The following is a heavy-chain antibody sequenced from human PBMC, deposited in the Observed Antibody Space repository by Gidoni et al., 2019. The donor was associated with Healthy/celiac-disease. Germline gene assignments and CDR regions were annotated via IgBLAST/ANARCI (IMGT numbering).Heavy chain of an antibody. CDR3: ARGIARFVEVATMGNWFDP. D-gene: IGHD5-12*01. V-gene: IGHV6-1*01. CDR2: TYYRSKWYN. Sequence: QVQLQHSVPGLVKPSQPLSLTCAISGDSVSTTLPAWHCTRQPPSRGLEWLGRTYYRSKWYNDYAVSVKSRITINPDTSKNQFSLQLKSVTPEDTAVYYCARGIARFVEVATMGNWFDPWGQGTLVTVSS. J-gene: IGHJ5*02. CDR1: GDSVSTTLPA.